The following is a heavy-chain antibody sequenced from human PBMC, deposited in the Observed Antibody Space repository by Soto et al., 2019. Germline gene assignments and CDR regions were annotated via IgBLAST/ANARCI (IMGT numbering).Heavy chain of an antibody. Sequence: GHSVKVSCKASGGTFSSYAISWVRQAPGQGLEWMGGIIPIFGTANYAQKFQGRVTITADESTSTAYMELSSLRSEDTAVYYCARDTRPAYGPIQYYYGMDVWGQGITVTVS. CDR2: IIPIFGTA. V-gene: IGHV1-69*13. D-gene: IGHD4-17*01. CDR3: ARDTRPAYGPIQYYYGMDV. CDR1: GGTFSSYA. J-gene: IGHJ6*02.